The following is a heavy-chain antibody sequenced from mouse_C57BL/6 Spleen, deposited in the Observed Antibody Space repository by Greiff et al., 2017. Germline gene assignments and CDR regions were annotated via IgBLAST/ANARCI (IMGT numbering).Heavy chain of an antibody. D-gene: IGHD1-1*01. Sequence: VHVKQSGGGLVKPGGSLKLSCAASGFTFSDYGMHWVRQAPEKGLEWVAYISSGSSTIYSADTVKGRFTISRDNAKYTPFLQMHSLSSQDTAMYYCAWGGYGSSYPFYYAMDYWGQGTSVTVSS. J-gene: IGHJ4*01. CDR3: AWGGYGSSYPFYYAMDY. V-gene: IGHV5-17*01. CDR1: GFTFSDYG. CDR2: ISSGSSTI.